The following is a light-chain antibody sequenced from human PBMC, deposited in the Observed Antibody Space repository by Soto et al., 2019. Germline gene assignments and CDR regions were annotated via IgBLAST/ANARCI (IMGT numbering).Light chain of an antibody. Sequence: EIVMTQSPGTLSLSPGERAALSCRASQSINSELAWYQQKPGQPPRLLIYGASTRATSVPARFAGSESGSEFTITISGLQSEDFAVYYCQQGHNWPLTFGQGTRLEI. CDR3: QQGHNWPLT. V-gene: IGKV3-15*01. J-gene: IGKJ2*01. CDR2: GAS. CDR1: QSINSE.